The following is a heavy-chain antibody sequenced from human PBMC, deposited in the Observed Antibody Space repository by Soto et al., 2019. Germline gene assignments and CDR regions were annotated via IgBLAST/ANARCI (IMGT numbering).Heavy chain of an antibody. CDR1: GFTFSSYA. Sequence: VGSLRLSCAASGFTFSSYAMSWVRQAPGKGLEWVSAISGSGGSTYYADSVKGRFTISRDNSKNTLYLQMNSLRAEDTAVYYCAKDGWSSGWYRDYYYYYGMDVWGQGTTVTVSS. CDR2: ISGSGGST. J-gene: IGHJ6*02. V-gene: IGHV3-23*01. D-gene: IGHD6-19*01. CDR3: AKDGWSSGWYRDYYYYYGMDV.